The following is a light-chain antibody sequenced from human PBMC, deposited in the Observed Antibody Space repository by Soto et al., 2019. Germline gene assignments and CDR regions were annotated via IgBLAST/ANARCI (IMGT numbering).Light chain of an antibody. Sequence: EILMTQSPATLSVSPGERATLSCRASQSVSSNLAWYQQKPGQAPRLLIYGASTRATGIPARFSGSGSGTDFTLTISSLEPEDSAVYYCQQRSNWPRKFGQGTKVDIK. CDR3: QQRSNWPRK. CDR1: QSVSSN. J-gene: IGKJ1*01. V-gene: IGKV3-15*01. CDR2: GAS.